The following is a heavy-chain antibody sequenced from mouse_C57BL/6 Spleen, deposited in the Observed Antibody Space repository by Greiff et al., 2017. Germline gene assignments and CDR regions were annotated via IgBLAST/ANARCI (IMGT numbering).Heavy chain of an antibody. Sequence: EVKLLESGGGLVQPGGSLKLSCAASGIDFSRYWMSWVRRAPGKGLEWIGEINPDSSTINYAPSLKDKFIISRDNAKNTLYLQMSKVRSEDTALYYCASGIYYGNPFEYWGQGTTLTVSS. CDR3: ASGIYYGNPFEY. V-gene: IGHV4-1*01. CDR1: GIDFSRYW. CDR2: INPDSSTI. D-gene: IGHD2-1*01. J-gene: IGHJ2*01.